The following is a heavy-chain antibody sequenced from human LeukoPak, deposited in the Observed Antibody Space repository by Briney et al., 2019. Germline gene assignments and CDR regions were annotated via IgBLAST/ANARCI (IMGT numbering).Heavy chain of an antibody. CDR2: IWYDGSNK. J-gene: IGHJ4*02. Sequence: GGSLRLSCAAPGFTFSSYSMNWVRQAPGKGLEWVAVIWYDGSNKYYADSVKGRFTISRDNSKNTLYLQMNSLRAEDTAVYYCAREAAALKDFDYWGQGTLVTVSS. D-gene: IGHD6-13*01. V-gene: IGHV3-33*08. CDR1: GFTFSSYS. CDR3: AREAAALKDFDY.